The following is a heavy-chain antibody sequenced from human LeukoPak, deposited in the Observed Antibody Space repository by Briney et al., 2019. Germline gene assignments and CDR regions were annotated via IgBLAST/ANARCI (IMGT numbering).Heavy chain of an antibody. D-gene: IGHD5-18*01. Sequence: PSETLSLTCTVSGGSISSYYWSWIRQPPGKGLEWIGYIYYSGSTNYNPSLKSRVTISVDTSKNQFSLKLSSVTAADTAVYYCAREPNTAMVTGDDAFDIWGQGTMVTVSS. V-gene: IGHV4-59*01. J-gene: IGHJ3*02. CDR3: AREPNTAMVTGDDAFDI. CDR1: GGSISSYY. CDR2: IYYSGST.